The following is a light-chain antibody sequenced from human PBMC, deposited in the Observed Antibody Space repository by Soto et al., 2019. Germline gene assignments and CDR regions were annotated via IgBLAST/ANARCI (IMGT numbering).Light chain of an antibody. CDR2: DAS. V-gene: IGKV3-11*01. J-gene: IGKJ5*01. CDR1: LSVSVY. CDR3: HQRQYWPPIT. Sequence: EIVLTQSPATLSLSPGERATLSCRTSLSVSVYLDWYQQKPGQAPRLLISDASNRATGIPARFSGSGPGTDFTLTISSLEPEDFAVYYCHQRQYWPPITFGQGTRLEIK.